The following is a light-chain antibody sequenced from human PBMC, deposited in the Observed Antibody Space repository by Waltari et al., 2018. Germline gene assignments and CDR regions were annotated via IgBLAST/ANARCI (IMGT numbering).Light chain of an antibody. J-gene: IGLJ3*02. CDR2: GNT. Sequence: QSVLTQPPSMSGAPGQKVTIPCTGGSSNFGAGSAVHWYQQFPGSAPKLLIFGNTNRPSGVPGRFSGSRSGTSASLAIAGLQSEDEAVYYCQSYDSSLSASVFGGGTTLTVL. CDR1: SSNFGAGSA. CDR3: QSYDSSLSASV. V-gene: IGLV1-40*01.